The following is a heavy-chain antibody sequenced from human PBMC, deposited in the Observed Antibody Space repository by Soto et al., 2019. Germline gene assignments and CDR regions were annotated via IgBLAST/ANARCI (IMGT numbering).Heavy chain of an antibody. CDR1: GFTFSNAW. J-gene: IGHJ6*02. D-gene: IGHD4-17*01. CDR3: TTVSAATVTNPIYYYGMDV. CDR2: IKSKTDGGTT. Sequence: EVQLVESGGGLVKPGGSLRLSCAASGFTFSNAWMNWVRQAPGKGLEWVGRIKSKTDGGTTDYAAPVKGRFTISRDDSKNTLYLQMNSLKTEDTAVYYCTTVSAATVTNPIYYYGMDVWGQGTTVTVSS. V-gene: IGHV3-15*07.